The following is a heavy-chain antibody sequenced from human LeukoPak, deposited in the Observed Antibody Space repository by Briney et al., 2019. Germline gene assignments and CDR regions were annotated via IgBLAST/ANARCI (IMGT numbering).Heavy chain of an antibody. D-gene: IGHD3-22*01. CDR2: INHSGST. Sequence: SETLSLTCAVYGGSFSGYYWSWIRQPPGKGLEWIGEINHSGSTNYNPSLKSRVTISVDTSKNQFSLKLSSVTAADTAVYYCARRLPSSDYYSRQYNWFDPWGQGALVTVSS. V-gene: IGHV4-34*01. J-gene: IGHJ5*02. CDR3: ARRLPSSDYYSRQYNWFDP. CDR1: GGSFSGYY.